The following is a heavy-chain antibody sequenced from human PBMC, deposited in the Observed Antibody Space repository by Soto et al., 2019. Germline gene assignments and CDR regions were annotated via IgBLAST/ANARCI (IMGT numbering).Heavy chain of an antibody. CDR2: MYYSGTS. CDR1: GGSISDDTYY. J-gene: IGHJ5*02. Sequence: QLQLQESGPGLVKPSETLSLTCTVSGGSISDDTYYWGWIRQPPGKGLEWIGSMYYSGTSSYNPSLKSRVTISVDTSKKQLSLRLSSVSSVDAAVYYCARLHSHSPNCVPLDPWCQGTLVIVSS. V-gene: IGHV4-39*01. CDR3: ARLHSHSPNCVPLDP. D-gene: IGHD1-1*01.